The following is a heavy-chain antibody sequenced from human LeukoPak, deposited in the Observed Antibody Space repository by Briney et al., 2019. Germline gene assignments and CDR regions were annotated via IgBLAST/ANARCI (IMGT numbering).Heavy chain of an antibody. CDR3: ARASQQWLVLYSTFDY. Sequence: PGGSLRLSCAASGFTFSSYSMNWVRQAPGKGLEWVSSISSSSSYIYYADSVKGRFTISRDNAKNSLYLQMNSLRAEDTAVYYCARASQQWLVLYSTFDYWGQGTLVTVSS. CDR1: GFTFSSYS. J-gene: IGHJ4*02. V-gene: IGHV3-21*01. CDR2: ISSSSSYI. D-gene: IGHD6-19*01.